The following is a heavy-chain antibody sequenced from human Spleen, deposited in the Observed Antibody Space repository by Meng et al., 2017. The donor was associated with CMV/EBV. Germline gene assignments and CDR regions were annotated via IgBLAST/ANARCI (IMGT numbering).Heavy chain of an antibody. J-gene: IGHJ6*02. CDR1: GFTFSSYG. V-gene: IGHV1-2*06. CDR3: ARPAAPLFYYYGMDV. D-gene: IGHD6-25*01. CDR2: INPNTGGT. Sequence: GESLKISCAASGFTFSSYGMHWVRQAPGQGLEWMGRINPNTGGTNYALKFQGRVAMTRDTSISTAYMELSRLRSDDTAVYYCARPAAPLFYYYGMDVWGQGTTVTVSS.